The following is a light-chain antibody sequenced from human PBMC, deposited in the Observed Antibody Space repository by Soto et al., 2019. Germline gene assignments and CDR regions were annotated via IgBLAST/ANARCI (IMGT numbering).Light chain of an antibody. CDR3: QQYYLVPFT. Sequence: DIVMTQSPDSLGVSLGERATINCKSSQSVLYTSNNQNYVAWYQQKSGQPPKLLIYGASARESGVPARFSGGGSGTDFTLTINGLQADDVAVYYCQQYYLVPFTFGPGTKVDIK. CDR1: QSVLYTSNNQNY. V-gene: IGKV4-1*01. J-gene: IGKJ3*01. CDR2: GAS.